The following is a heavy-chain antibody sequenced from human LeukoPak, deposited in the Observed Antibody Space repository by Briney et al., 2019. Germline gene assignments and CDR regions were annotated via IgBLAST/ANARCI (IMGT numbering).Heavy chain of an antibody. Sequence: GGSLRLSCAASGFTFTSYSMSWVRQAPGKGLEWVSGTSDRGDYTYYADSVKGRFTISRDSSKNTLFLQMNSLRAEDTAEYYCAKDSNGWYQRGSNYFDYWSQGTLVTVSS. CDR3: AKDSNGWYQRGSNYFDY. V-gene: IGHV3-23*01. CDR1: GFTFTSYS. J-gene: IGHJ4*02. D-gene: IGHD6-19*01. CDR2: TSDRGDYT.